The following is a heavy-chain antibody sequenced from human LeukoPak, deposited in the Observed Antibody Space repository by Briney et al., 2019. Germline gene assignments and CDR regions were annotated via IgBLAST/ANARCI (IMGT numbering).Heavy chain of an antibody. CDR1: GGSISSGGYY. V-gene: IGHV4-31*03. CDR3: ARDSKQLERPTGYYYYVMDV. J-gene: IGHJ6*02. CDR2: IYYSGST. Sequence: PSETLSLTCTVSGGSISSGGYYWSWIRQHPGKGLEWIGYIYYSGSTYYNPSLKSRVTISVDTSKNQFSLKLSSVTAADTAVYYCARDSKQLERPTGYYYYVMDVWGQGTTVTVSS. D-gene: IGHD1-1*01.